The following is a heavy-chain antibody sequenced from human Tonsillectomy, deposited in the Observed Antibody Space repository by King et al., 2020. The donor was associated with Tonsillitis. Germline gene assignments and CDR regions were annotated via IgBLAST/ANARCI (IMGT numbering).Heavy chain of an antibody. CDR3: ARGLHYYSDPPPADY. D-gene: IGHD3-22*01. CDR2: INHSGST. J-gene: IGHJ4*02. Sequence: VQLQQWGAGLLKPSETLSLTCAVYGGSFSGYYWSWIRQPPGKGLEWIGEINHSGSTNYNPSLKSRVTISVDTSKNQFSLKLSSVTAADTAVYYCARGLHYYSDPPPADYWGQGTLVTVSS. CDR1: GGSFSGYY. V-gene: IGHV4-34*01.